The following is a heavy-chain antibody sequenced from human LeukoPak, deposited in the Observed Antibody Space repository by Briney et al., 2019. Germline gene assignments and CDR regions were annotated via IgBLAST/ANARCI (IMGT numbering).Heavy chain of an antibody. CDR1: GFTFSRHG. Sequence: SGGSLRLSCAPSGFTFSRHGMHWVRQAPGKGLEWVAIISNVGSRKYYAHSVEGRFTISRDNSKNTLYLQMDSLRAEDTAVYYCARDRAWNYFDYWGQGTLVTVSS. V-gene: IGHV3-30*03. CDR2: ISNVGSRK. CDR3: ARDRAWNYFDY. D-gene: IGHD3-3*01. J-gene: IGHJ4*02.